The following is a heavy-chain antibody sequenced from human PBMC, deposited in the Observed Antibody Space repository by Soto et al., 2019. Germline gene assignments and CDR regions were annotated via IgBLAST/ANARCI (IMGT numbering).Heavy chain of an antibody. V-gene: IGHV3-11*01. CDR1: GFTFSDYY. CDR3: ARETSAKKPSNYFEH. D-gene: IGHD2-2*01. CDR2: ITYGGAVT. J-gene: IGHJ4*02. Sequence: QVQLVESGGGLVNPGGSLRLSCAASGFTFSDYYMSWIRQAPGKGLEWIAYITYGGAVTYYADSVKGRFTISRDNAKKSLYLQMSSLRVEDTAVYYCARETSAKKPSNYFEHWGQGTLVPVSS.